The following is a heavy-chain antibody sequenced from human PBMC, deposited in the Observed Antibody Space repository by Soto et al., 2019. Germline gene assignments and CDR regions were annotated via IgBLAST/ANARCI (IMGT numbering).Heavy chain of an antibody. CDR2: INAGNGNT. D-gene: IGHD6-6*01. J-gene: IGHJ5*02. Sequence: QVQLVQSGAEVKKPGASVKVSCKASGYTFTSYAMHWVRQAPGQRLEWMGWINAGNGNTKYSQKFQGRVTITRDTSASTAYMELSSLRSEDTAVYYWARDPLTYSSSSARGWFDPWGQGTLVTVSS. CDR1: GYTFTSYA. CDR3: ARDPLTYSSSSARGWFDP. V-gene: IGHV1-3*01.